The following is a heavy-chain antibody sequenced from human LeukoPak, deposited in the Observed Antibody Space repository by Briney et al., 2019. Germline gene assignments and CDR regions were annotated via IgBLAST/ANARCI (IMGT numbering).Heavy chain of an antibody. CDR2: ISSSSSYI. V-gene: IGHV3-21*01. D-gene: IGHD6-13*01. CDR1: GFTFSSYS. J-gene: IGHJ3*02. CDR3: ARDMAAGDAFDI. Sequence: GGSLRLSCAASGFTFSSYSMNWVRQAPGKGLEWVSSISSSSSYIYYADSVKGRFTISRDNAKNSLYLQMNSLRAEDAAVYYCARDMAAGDAFDIWGQGTMVTVSS.